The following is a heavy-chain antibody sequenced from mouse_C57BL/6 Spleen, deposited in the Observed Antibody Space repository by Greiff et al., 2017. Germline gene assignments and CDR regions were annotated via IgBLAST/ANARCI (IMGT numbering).Heavy chain of an antibody. V-gene: IGHV1-59*01. CDR1: GYTFTSYW. CDR2: IDPSDSYT. J-gene: IGHJ3*01. Sequence: QVQLQQPGAELVRPGTSVKLSCKASGYTFTSYWMHWVKQRPGQGLEWIGVIDPSDSYTNYNQKFKGKATLTADKSSSTAYMELRSLTSEDSAVYFCAEGDDWFAYWGQGTLVTVSA. CDR3: AEGDDWFAY.